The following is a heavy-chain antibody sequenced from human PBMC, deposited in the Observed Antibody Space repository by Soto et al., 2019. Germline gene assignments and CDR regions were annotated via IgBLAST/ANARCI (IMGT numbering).Heavy chain of an antibody. D-gene: IGHD3-3*01. CDR3: RTSFWSGCSYGMDV. J-gene: IGHJ6*02. CDR2: TRNKAYTYTT. Sequence: EVQLVESGGGLVQPGGSLRLSCVASGFTCSDHYMDWVRQAPGKGLEWVGRTRNKAYTYTTEYAASVKGRFTISRDDSKNSLYLQMNSLKTEDTAVYYCRTSFWSGCSYGMDVRGQGTTVTVSS. V-gene: IGHV3-72*01. CDR1: GFTCSDHY.